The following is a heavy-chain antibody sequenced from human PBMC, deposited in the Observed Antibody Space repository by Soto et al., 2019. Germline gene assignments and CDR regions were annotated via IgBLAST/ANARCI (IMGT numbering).Heavy chain of an antibody. D-gene: IGHD3-3*01. CDR3: ARDSGDYDFWSGYFGYYYGMDV. Sequence: SETLSLTCTVSGGSVSSGSYYWSWIRQPPGKGLEWIGYIYYSGSTNYNPSLKSRVTISVDTSKNQFSLKLSSVTAADTAVYYCARDSGDYDFWSGYFGYYYGMDVWGQGTTVTVS. CDR1: GGSVSSGSYY. V-gene: IGHV4-61*01. CDR2: IYYSGST. J-gene: IGHJ6*02.